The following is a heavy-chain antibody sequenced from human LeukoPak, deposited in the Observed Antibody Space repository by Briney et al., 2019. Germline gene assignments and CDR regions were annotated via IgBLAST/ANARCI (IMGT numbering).Heavy chain of an antibody. Sequence: SETLSLTCTVSGGSISSYYWSWIRQPPGKGLEWIGYIYTSGSTNYNPSLKSRVTISVDTSKNQFSLKLSSVTAADTAVYYCARLSGVVAPYYYYYYYMDVWGKGTTVTVSS. V-gene: IGHV4-4*09. CDR1: GGSISSYY. J-gene: IGHJ6*03. D-gene: IGHD2-15*01. CDR2: IYTSGST. CDR3: ARLSGVVAPYYYYYYYMDV.